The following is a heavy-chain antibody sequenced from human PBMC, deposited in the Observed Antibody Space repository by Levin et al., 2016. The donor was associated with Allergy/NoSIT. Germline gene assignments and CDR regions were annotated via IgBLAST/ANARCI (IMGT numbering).Heavy chain of an antibody. Sequence: WIRQPPGKGLQWVSYISSSSSTIHYADSVKGRFTISRDNARNSLYLQMNSLRAEDTAVYYCARSMFRGVANFDYWGQGTLVTVSS. CDR2: ISSSSSTI. CDR3: ARSMFRGVANFDY. J-gene: IGHJ4*02. V-gene: IGHV3-48*01. D-gene: IGHD3-10*01.